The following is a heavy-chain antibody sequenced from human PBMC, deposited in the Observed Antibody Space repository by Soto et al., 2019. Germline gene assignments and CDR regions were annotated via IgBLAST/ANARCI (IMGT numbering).Heavy chain of an antibody. V-gene: IGHV1-18*01. CDR1: GYTFTSYG. J-gene: IGHJ5*02. CDR3: ARSSLGYCSGGSCYGYNWFDP. Sequence: QVQRVQSGAEVKKPGASVKVSCKASGYTFTSYGISWVRQAPGQGLEWMGWISAYNGNTNYAQKLQGRVTMTTDTSTSTAYMELRSLRSDDTAVYYCARSSLGYCSGGSCYGYNWFDPWGQGTLVTVSS. D-gene: IGHD2-15*01. CDR2: ISAYNGNT.